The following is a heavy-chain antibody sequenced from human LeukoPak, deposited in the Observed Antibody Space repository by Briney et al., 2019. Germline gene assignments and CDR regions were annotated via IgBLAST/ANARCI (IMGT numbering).Heavy chain of an antibody. CDR2: ISWTDEK. CDR3: AHRPIAGRPFDS. J-gene: IGHJ5*01. V-gene: IGHV2-5*01. Sequence: CGPTLVNPTQTLTLTCNFSGFSRKTREMGVSWIRQPPGKALEWLALISWTDEKHYSPSLESRPTITKDTSKNQVVLTMTNMDPVDTATYYCAHRPIAGRPFDSWGQGTLVTLSS. D-gene: IGHD6-6*01. CDR1: GFSRKTREMG.